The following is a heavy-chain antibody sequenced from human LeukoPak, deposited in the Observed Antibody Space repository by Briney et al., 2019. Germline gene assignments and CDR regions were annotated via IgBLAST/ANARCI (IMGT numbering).Heavy chain of an antibody. J-gene: IGHJ5*02. Sequence: GESLKISCKGSGYSFTSYWIGWVRQMPGKGLEWMGIIYPGDSDTRYRPSFQGQVTISADKSIGTAYLQWSGLKASDTAMFYCGGRSSGRTWFDPWGQGTLVTVSS. CDR2: IYPGDSDT. V-gene: IGHV5-51*01. D-gene: IGHD6-19*01. CDR1: GYSFTSYW. CDR3: GGRSSGRTWFDP.